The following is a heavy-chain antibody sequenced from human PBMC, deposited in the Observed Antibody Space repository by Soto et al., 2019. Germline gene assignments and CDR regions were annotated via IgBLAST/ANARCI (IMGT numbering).Heavy chain of an antibody. D-gene: IGHD6-6*01. CDR2: IYPGDSDT. Sequence: GESLKISCKGSGYSFTSYWIGWVRQMPGKGLEWMGIIYPGDSDTRYSPSFQGQVTISADKSISTAYLQWSSLKASDTSMYYCARVKSIPPYYYFGMDVWGQVTTVTVSS. V-gene: IGHV5-51*01. J-gene: IGHJ6*02. CDR1: GYSFTSYW. CDR3: ARVKSIPPYYYFGMDV.